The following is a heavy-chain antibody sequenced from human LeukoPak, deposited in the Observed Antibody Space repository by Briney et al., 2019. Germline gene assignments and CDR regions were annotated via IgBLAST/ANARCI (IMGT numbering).Heavy chain of an antibody. J-gene: IGHJ4*02. CDR1: GFTFSDYY. CDR2: ISSSGSTI. D-gene: IGHD3-3*01. Sequence: GGSLRLSCAASGFTFSDYYMSWIRQAPGKGLEWVSYISSSGSTIYYADSVKGRFTISRDNAKNSPYLQMNSLRAEDTAVYYCARTYGAFTIFGERKYYFDYWGQGTLVTVSS. V-gene: IGHV3-11*01. CDR3: ARTYGAFTIFGERKYYFDY.